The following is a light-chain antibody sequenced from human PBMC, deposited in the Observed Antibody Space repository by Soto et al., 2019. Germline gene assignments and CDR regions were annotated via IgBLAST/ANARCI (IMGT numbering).Light chain of an antibody. J-gene: IGLJ1*01. CDR2: EVS. Sequence: QSALTQPASVSGSPGQSITISCTGTSSDVGGYNYVSWYQQHPGKAPKLMIYEVSNRPSGVSNRFSGSKSGNMASLTTSGLQSEDEADYYCSSYTSSSTYVFGTGTKLTVL. V-gene: IGLV2-14*01. CDR3: SSYTSSSTYV. CDR1: SSDVGGYNY.